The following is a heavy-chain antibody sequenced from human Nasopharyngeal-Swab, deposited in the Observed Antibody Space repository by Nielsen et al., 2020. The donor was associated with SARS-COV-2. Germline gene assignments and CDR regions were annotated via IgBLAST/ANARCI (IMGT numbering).Heavy chain of an antibody. Sequence: GESLKISCAASGFTFSTYAMTWVRQAPGKGLEGVSTIDAGGGNTWYAVSVKGRFNISRANSKSTLYLQMNSLRADDTALYYCADPPFSEYWGQGTLVTVSS. CDR1: GFTFSTYA. CDR3: ADPPFSEY. J-gene: IGHJ4*02. CDR2: IDAGGGNT. V-gene: IGHV3-23*01.